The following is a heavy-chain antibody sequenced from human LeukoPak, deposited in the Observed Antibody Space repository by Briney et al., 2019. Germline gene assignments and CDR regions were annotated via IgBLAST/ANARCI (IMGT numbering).Heavy chain of an antibody. CDR1: GGSISSYY. Sequence: PSETLSLTCIVSGGSISSYYWSWIRQPPGKGLEWIGYIYYSGSTNYNPSLKSRVTISVDTSKNQFSLKLSSVTAADTAVYYCARRKGGYNSPSTFGMDVWGQGTTVTVSS. D-gene: IGHD5-24*01. J-gene: IGHJ6*02. CDR3: ARRKGGYNSPSTFGMDV. V-gene: IGHV4-59*08. CDR2: IYYSGST.